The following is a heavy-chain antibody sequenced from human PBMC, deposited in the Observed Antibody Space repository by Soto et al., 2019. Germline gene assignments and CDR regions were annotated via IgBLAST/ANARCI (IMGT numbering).Heavy chain of an antibody. CDR2: MDPKSGNT. CDR1: GYTFTNYD. V-gene: IGHV1-8*01. Sequence: QVQLVQSGAEVKKPGASVKVSCKASGYTFTNYDINWVRQAPGQGLEWMGWMDPKSGNTDYAQKFKGRVTITRNTSMSTAYLEVSSLRSEYTAVYFCAIGRGWRDYWGQETLVTVS. J-gene: IGHJ4*02. D-gene: IGHD2-15*01. CDR3: AIGRGWRDY.